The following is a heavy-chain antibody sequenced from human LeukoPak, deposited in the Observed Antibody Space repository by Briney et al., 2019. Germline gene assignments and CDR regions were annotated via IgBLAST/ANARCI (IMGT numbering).Heavy chain of an antibody. CDR2: INPNSGGT. CDR1: GYTFTGYY. D-gene: IGHD2-2*01. J-gene: IGHJ6*02. CDR3: ATGGKVVPAAIIYYYGMDV. V-gene: IGHV1-2*02. Sequence: ASVKVSCKASGYTFTGYYMHWVRQAPGQGLEWMGWINPNSGGTNYAQKFQGRVTMTRDTSISTAYMELSRLRSDDTAVYYCATGGKVVPAAIIYYYGMDVWGQGTTVTVSS.